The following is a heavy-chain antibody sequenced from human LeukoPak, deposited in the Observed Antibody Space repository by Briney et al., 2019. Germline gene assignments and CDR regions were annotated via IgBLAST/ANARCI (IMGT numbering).Heavy chain of an antibody. CDR3: ARGCITMVRGVKELDY. V-gene: IGHV4-31*03. J-gene: IGHJ4*02. CDR2: IYYSGST. D-gene: IGHD3-10*01. CDR1: GGSISSGRYS. Sequence: PSQTLSFTCTVSGGSISSGRYSWSWIRQHPGKGLEWIGYIYYSGSTYYNPSLKSRVTISVDTSKNHFSLKLSSVTAADTAVYYCARGCITMVRGVKELDYWGRGTLVTVSS.